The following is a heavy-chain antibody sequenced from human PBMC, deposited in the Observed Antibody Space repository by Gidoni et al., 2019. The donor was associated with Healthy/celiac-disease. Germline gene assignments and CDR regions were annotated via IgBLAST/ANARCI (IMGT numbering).Heavy chain of an antibody. CDR3: AKARRHSSSSGYYGMDV. J-gene: IGHJ6*02. Sequence: EVQLLESGGGLVQPGGSLRLSCAAPGFTFSSYAMSWVRQAPGKGLEWVAAISGSGGSTYYADSVKGRFTISRDNSKNTLYLQMNSLRAEDTAVYYCAKARRHSSSSGYYGMDVWGQGTTVTVSS. CDR1: GFTFSSYA. D-gene: IGHD6-6*01. V-gene: IGHV3-23*01. CDR2: ISGSGGST.